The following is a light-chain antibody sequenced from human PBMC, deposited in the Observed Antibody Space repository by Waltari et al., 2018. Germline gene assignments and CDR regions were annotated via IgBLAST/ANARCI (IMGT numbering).Light chain of an antibody. CDR2: DVT. CDR1: SSDVAGYNH. V-gene: IGLV2-14*03. J-gene: IGLJ1*01. Sequence: QSALTQPASVSGSPGQSITISCTGTSSDVAGYNHVSWYQQIPGKAPKVMIFDVTNRPSGVSNRFSGSKSGNTASLTISGLQAEDEADYYCSSYTSSSVYVFGTGTKVTVL. CDR3: SSYTSSSVYV.